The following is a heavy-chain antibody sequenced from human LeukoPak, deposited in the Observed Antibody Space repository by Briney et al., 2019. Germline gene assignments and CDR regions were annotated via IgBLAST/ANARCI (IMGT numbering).Heavy chain of an antibody. Sequence: SGTLSLTCAVSGGSISSGHWWSWVRQPPGADLEWIGEIYDSGRTNYDPSLKSRVTISIHKSNNQFSLRLNSVTAADTAVYYCARHQVGSNTFDYWGQGTLVTVSS. V-gene: IGHV4-4*02. CDR3: ARHQVGSNTFDY. J-gene: IGHJ4*02. D-gene: IGHD1-26*01. CDR1: GGSISSGHW. CDR2: IYDSGRT.